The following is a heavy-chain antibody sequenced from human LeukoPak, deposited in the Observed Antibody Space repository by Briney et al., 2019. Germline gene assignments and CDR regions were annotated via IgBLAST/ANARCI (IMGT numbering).Heavy chain of an antibody. Sequence: SETLSLTCSVSGGSLNTSLYYWVWIRQTPGKGLEWIGAVYYTGNAYYNPSLKGRVTISVDTSDNRFSLHLSSVNAADTAIYYCARLTALSGHRGAFDIWGQGTLVTVSS. CDR3: ARLTALSGHRGAFDI. V-gene: IGHV4-39*01. CDR2: VYYTGNA. CDR1: GGSLNTSLYY. D-gene: IGHD5-18*01. J-gene: IGHJ3*02.